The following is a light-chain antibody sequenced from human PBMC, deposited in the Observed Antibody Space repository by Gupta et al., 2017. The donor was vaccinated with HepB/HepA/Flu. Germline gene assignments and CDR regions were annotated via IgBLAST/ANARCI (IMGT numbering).Light chain of an antibody. Sequence: EVALTPSPGTLSLAPGGRATLSCSASRSLSSSYLAWYRQIPGQAPRLLIYATSNRAAGISDRFSGSGSGTDFTLTISRLEPEDFAVYFCEHCGSSPLTFGGGTTVEIK. CDR3: EHCGSSPLT. CDR1: RSLSSSY. J-gene: IGKJ4*01. V-gene: IGKV3-20*01. CDR2: ATS.